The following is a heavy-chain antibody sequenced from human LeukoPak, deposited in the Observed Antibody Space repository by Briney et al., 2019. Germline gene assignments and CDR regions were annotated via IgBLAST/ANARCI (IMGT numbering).Heavy chain of an antibody. D-gene: IGHD2-15*01. CDR2: VIPIYGIE. J-gene: IGHJ6*02. CDR1: GGSFSSYA. Sequence: ASVKVSCKASGGSFSSYALSWVRQAPGQGREWMGRVIPIYGIENYAQKFQGRVTITAAKSTSTAYRERSSMRSEDTAVYYCARVGVECSGGSGYSLNNYGMDVWGQGTTVTVSS. V-gene: IGHV1-69*04. CDR3: ARVGVECSGGSGYSLNNYGMDV.